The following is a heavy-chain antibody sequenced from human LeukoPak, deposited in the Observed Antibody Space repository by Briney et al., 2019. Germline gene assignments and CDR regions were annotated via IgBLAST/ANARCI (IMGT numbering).Heavy chain of an antibody. V-gene: IGHV1-69*05. Sequence: SVKVSCKASGGTFSSYAISWVRQAPGQGLEWMGSIIPIFGTANYAQKFQGRATITTDESTSTAYMELSSLRSEDTAVYYCAREGYVHTAMGIIDYWGQGTLVTVSS. CDR2: IIPIFGTA. CDR1: GGTFSSYA. J-gene: IGHJ4*02. CDR3: AREGYVHTAMGIIDY. D-gene: IGHD5-18*01.